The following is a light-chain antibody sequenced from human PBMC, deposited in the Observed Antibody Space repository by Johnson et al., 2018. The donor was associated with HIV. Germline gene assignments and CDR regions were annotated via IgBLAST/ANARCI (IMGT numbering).Light chain of an antibody. V-gene: IGLV1-51*01. CDR3: GTWVSSMRAGV. CDR1: SSNIGNNY. Sequence: SVLTQPPSVSAAPGQKVTISCSGSSSNIGNNYVSWYQQLPGTAPKLLIYDNNKRPSGIPDRFSGSKSGPSATLGITGLQNGDEADYYCGTWVSSMRAGVLGTRTKVTVL. J-gene: IGLJ1*01. CDR2: DNN.